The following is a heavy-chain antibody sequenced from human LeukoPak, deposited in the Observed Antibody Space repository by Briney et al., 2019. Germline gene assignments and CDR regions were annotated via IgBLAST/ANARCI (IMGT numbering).Heavy chain of an antibody. CDR1: GYSLTSYW. CDR3: AKAQSGGSYWDY. J-gene: IGHJ4*02. CDR2: IYAGDSDT. Sequence: ESPKTSRSGPGYSLTSYWIDWVRPMPGKGLEWSGIIYAGDSDTRFSPSFQGQVTISADKSISTGYLQWSSLKASDTAMYYCAKAQSGGSYWDYWGQGTLVTVSS. D-gene: IGHD2-15*01. V-gene: IGHV5-51*01.